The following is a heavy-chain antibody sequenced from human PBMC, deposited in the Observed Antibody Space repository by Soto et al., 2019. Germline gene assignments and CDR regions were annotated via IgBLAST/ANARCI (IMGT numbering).Heavy chain of an antibody. D-gene: IGHD2-8*01. V-gene: IGHV3-23*01. CDR2: ISGSGGST. Sequence: PGGSLRLSCAASGFTFSSYAMNWVRQAPGKXLEWVSAISGSGGSTYYADSVKGRFTISRDNSKNTLYLQMNSLRAEDTAVYYCAKDPQTSGYCTNGVCYGTSDYWGQGTLVTVSS. CDR1: GFTFSSYA. J-gene: IGHJ4*02. CDR3: AKDPQTSGYCTNGVCYGTSDY.